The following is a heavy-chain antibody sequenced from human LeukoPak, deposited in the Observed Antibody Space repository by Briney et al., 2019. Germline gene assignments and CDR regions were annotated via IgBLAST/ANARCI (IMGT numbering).Heavy chain of an antibody. J-gene: IGHJ4*02. D-gene: IGHD6-13*01. CDR3: ATGGLLRIAADYFDY. CDR1: GFTFSTYS. V-gene: IGHV3-21*01. CDR2: ISDSSGFT. Sequence: KAGGSLRLSCAASGFTFSTYSMNWVRQAPGKGLEWVSSISDSSGFTYHADSVKGRFTISRDNAKNSLYLQMNSLRGEDTAVYYCATGGLLRIAADYFDYWGQGTLVTVSS.